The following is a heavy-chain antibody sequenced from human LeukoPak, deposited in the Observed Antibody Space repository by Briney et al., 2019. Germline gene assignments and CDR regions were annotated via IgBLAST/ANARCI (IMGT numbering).Heavy chain of an antibody. J-gene: IGHJ4*02. V-gene: IGHV1-8*01. CDR3: ARARDGYNSADY. D-gene: IGHD5-24*01. CDR2: MNPNSGNT. CDR1: GYTFTSYD. Sequence: ASVKVSCKAFGYTFTSYDINWVRQATGQGLEWMGWMNPNSGNTGYAQKFQGRVTMTRNTSISTAYMELSSLRSEDTAVYYCARARDGYNSADYWGQGTLVTVSS.